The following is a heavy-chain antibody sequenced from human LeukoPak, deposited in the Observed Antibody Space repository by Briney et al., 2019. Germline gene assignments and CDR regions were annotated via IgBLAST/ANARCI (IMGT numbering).Heavy chain of an antibody. D-gene: IGHD3-10*01. CDR3: ARGRFGEWDNWFDP. Sequence: ASVKVSCKASGYTFTGYYIHWVRQAPGQGLEWMAWINPNSGVTNYAQKFQGRVTMTRDTSISTAYMELSRLTSDDTAVYFCARGRFGEWDNWFDPWGQGTLVTVSS. J-gene: IGHJ5*02. CDR2: INPNSGVT. CDR1: GYTFTGYY. V-gene: IGHV1-2*02.